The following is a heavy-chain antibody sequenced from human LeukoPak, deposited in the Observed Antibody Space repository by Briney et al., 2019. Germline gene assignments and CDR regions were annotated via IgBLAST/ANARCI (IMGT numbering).Heavy chain of an antibody. J-gene: IGHJ4*02. Sequence: EASVKVSCKASGYTFTSYYMHWVRQAPGQRLEWMGWINAGNENTKYSQKFQGRVSITRDTSASTAYMELSSQTSEDTAVYYCARDLYGDYFDYWGQGTLVTVSS. CDR1: GYTFTSYY. V-gene: IGHV1-3*01. D-gene: IGHD3-16*01. CDR2: INAGNENT. CDR3: ARDLYGDYFDY.